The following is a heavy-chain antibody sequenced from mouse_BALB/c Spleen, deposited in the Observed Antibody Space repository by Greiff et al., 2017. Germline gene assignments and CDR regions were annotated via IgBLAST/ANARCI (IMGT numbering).Heavy chain of an antibody. J-gene: IGHJ4*01. CDR1: GFAFSSYD. CDR2: ISSGGGST. Sequence: DVMLVESGGGLVKPGGSLKLSCAASGFAFSSYDMSWVRQTPEKRLEWVAYISSGGGSTYYPDTVKGRFTISRDNAKNTLYLQMSSLKSEDTAMYYCARHDYDEVGIYYAMDYWGQGTSVTVSS. CDR3: ARHDYDEVGIYYAMDY. V-gene: IGHV5-12-1*01. D-gene: IGHD2-4*01.